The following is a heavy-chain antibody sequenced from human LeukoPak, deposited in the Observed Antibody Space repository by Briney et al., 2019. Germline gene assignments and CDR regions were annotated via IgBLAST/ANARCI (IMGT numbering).Heavy chain of an antibody. CDR1: GFTFSKYW. CDR2: ITLDGSIT. J-gene: IGHJ6*02. D-gene: IGHD6-13*01. Sequence: GGSLRLSCAASGFTFSKYWMHWVRQAPVKGLVWVARITLDGSITNYADSVKGRCTISRDNVKDTLYLQMDSLRAEDTAVYYCATGQGYGVDVWGQGTTVTVSS. V-gene: IGHV3-74*01. CDR3: ATGQGYGVDV.